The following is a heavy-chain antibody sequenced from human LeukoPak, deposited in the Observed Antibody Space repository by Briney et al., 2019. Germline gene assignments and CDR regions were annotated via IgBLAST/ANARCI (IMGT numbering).Heavy chain of an antibody. CDR1: GFTFSSYG. J-gene: IGHJ4*02. CDR2: ISYDGSNK. D-gene: IGHD5/OR15-5a*01. CDR3: AKDQIYSVYNLHYFDY. Sequence: PGGSLRLSCAAPGFTFSSYGMHWVRQAPGKRLEWVSVISYDGSNKYYADSVKGRFTISRDNSKNTLYLQMNSVRAEDTAVYYYAKDQIYSVYNLHYFDYWGQGTLVTVSS. V-gene: IGHV3-30*18.